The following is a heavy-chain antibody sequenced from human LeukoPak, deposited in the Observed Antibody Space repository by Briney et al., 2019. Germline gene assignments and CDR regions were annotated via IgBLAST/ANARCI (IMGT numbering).Heavy chain of an antibody. CDR2: IYRGDST. CDR3: AKCATYYDFWSGQAGDYYFDY. J-gene: IGHJ4*02. Sequence: GGSLRLSCVASGFTVSSYYMSWVRQAPGKGLEWVSVIYRGDSTYYADSVKGRFTISRDNSKNTLYLQMNSLRAEDTAVYYCAKCATYYDFWSGQAGDYYFDYWGQGTLVTVSS. CDR1: GFTVSSYY. D-gene: IGHD3-3*01. V-gene: IGHV3-53*01.